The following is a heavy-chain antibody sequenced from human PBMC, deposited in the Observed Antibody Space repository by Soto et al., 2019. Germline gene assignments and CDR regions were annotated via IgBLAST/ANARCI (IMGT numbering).Heavy chain of an antibody. J-gene: IGHJ5*02. CDR2: IYHSGSM. D-gene: IGHD2-2*01. Sequence: SETLSLTCAVSGGSISSGGYSWSWIRQPPGKGLEWIGYIYHSGSMYYNPSLKSRVTISVDRSKNQFSLKLSSVTAADTAVYYCARVPDRWGQGTLVTVS. CDR1: GGSISSGGYS. V-gene: IGHV4-30-2*01. CDR3: ARVPDR.